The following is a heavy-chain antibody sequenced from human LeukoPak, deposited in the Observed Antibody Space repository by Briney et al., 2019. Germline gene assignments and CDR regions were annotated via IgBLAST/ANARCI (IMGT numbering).Heavy chain of an antibody. CDR3: ARLLGGYNFGYDFRSIDY. CDR1: SGTISSSSYY. V-gene: IGHV4-39*01. D-gene: IGHD3-3*01. J-gene: IGHJ4*02. Sequence: PSETLSLTCPLSSGTISSSSYYWGWIRHPPWKGIEWIGTIFYSGNTYYNSSLNSRLTTSVDTSKNPFSLKLSSMTAADTAVYYCARLLGGYNFGYDFRSIDYWGQDTRVTVSS. CDR2: IFYSGNT.